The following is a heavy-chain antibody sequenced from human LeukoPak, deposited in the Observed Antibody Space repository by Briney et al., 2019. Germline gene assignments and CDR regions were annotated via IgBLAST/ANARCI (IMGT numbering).Heavy chain of an antibody. Sequence: PSETLSLTCTVSGYSISSGYYWGWIRQPPGKGLEWIGSGSTYYNPSLKSRVTISVDTSKNQFSLKLSSVTAADTAVYYCARGRSYYGSGSYNYWGQGTLVTVSS. CDR1: GYSISSGYY. V-gene: IGHV4-38-2*02. CDR3: ARGRSYYGSGSYNY. D-gene: IGHD3-10*01. J-gene: IGHJ4*02. CDR2: SGST.